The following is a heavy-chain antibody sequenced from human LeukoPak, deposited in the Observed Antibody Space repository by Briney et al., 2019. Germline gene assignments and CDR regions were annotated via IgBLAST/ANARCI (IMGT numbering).Heavy chain of an antibody. D-gene: IGHD5-12*01. CDR1: GDSISRYY. Sequence: SETLSLTCTVSGDSISRYYWSWIRQPPGEGLEWIGYIYYTGTTNYNPSLKSRVTITVDTSKNQFSLKLSSVTAADTAVYYCARGRGYSGYDCDWFDPWGQGTLVTVSS. J-gene: IGHJ5*02. CDR3: ARGRGYSGYDCDWFDP. CDR2: IYYTGTT. V-gene: IGHV4-59*01.